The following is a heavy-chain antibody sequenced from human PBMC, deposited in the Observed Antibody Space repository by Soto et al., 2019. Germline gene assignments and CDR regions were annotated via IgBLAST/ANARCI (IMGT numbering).Heavy chain of an antibody. CDR1: GFTFRNFW. J-gene: IGHJ4*02. CDR3: ARDSDGYDF. D-gene: IGHD3-16*01. CDR2: IKNDGTDK. V-gene: IGHV3-7*01. Sequence: GGSLRLSCVASGFTFRNFWMSWLRQAPGKGLEWVANIKNDGTDKSYADSVMGRFTISKDNAKNSLFLQMNNLRGEDTAVYYCARDSDGYDFWGQGTLVTVSS.